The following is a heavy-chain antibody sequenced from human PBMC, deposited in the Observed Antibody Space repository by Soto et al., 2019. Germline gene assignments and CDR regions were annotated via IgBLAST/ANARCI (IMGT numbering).Heavy chain of an antibody. J-gene: IGHJ6*03. Sequence: EVQLVESGGGLVKPGGSLRLSCAASGFTFSSYSMNWVRQAPGKGLEWVSSISSSSSYIYYAESVKGRFTISRDNAKNSLYLQMNSLRAEDTAVYYCARDRVYADKNYYMDVWGKGTTVTVSS. D-gene: IGHD2-8*01. CDR2: ISSSSSYI. V-gene: IGHV3-21*01. CDR3: ARDRVYADKNYYMDV. CDR1: GFTFSSYS.